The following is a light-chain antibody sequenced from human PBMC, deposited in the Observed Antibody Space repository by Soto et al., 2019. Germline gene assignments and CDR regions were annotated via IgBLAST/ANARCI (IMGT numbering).Light chain of an antibody. J-gene: IGLJ1*01. CDR1: SSDVGGYNY. V-gene: IGLV2-14*03. CDR3: SSYTSSNSYV. CDR2: DVT. Sequence: QSALTQPASVSGCPGQWTTISCTGTSSDVGGYNYVSWYQHHPGKAPKLMIYDVTNRPSGVSNRFSGSKSGNTASLTISGLQTEDEADYYCSSYTSSNSYVFGTGTKVPVL.